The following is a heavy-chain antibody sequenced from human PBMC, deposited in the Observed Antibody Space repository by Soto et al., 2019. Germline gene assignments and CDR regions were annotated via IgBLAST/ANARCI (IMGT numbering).Heavy chain of an antibody. J-gene: IGHJ4*02. Sequence: ASETLSLTCTVSGASIISTTKYWGWIRQPPGRGLEWIGTISSIGSTYYNPSLEGRVTISVDTSKNQFSLKVTSVTAADTGLYYCARQDHGDYEFFFDYWGQGTLVTVSS. CDR3: ARQDHGDYEFFFDY. D-gene: IGHD4-17*01. CDR2: ISSIGST. CDR1: GASIISTTKY. V-gene: IGHV4-39*01.